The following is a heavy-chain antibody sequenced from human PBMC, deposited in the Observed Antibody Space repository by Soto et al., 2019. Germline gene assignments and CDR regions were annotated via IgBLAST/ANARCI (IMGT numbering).Heavy chain of an antibody. V-gene: IGHV1-46*02. CDR3: ARDWPDNYCRGECPLGYYYHGMDV. Sequence: QVQLVQSGAELNKPGASVSLSCKGSGCSLNIYYIHWVRHSPGEVLQGIGVINPSNGLTSYPQKFQGRGSITADIGTSTVFLDLSIMTSEVTGVYFYARDWPDNYCRGECPLGYYYHGMDVWGQGTAVTVSS. CDR1: GCSLNIYY. J-gene: IGHJ6*02. CDR2: INPSNGLT. D-gene: IGHD2-21*01.